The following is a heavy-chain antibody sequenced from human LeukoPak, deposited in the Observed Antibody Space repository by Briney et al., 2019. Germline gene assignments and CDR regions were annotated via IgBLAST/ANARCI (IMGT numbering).Heavy chain of an antibody. D-gene: IGHD3-10*01. V-gene: IGHV3-7*05. CDR2: IKQDGSEK. J-gene: IGHJ4*02. Sequence: PGGSLRLSCAASGFTFSGSWMSWVCQAPGKGLEWVANIKQDGSEKYYVDSVKGRFTISRDNAKSSLYLQMNSLRIEGTAVYYCARGGAFYYGLWGQGTQVTVSS. CDR3: ARGGAFYYGL. CDR1: GFTFSGSW.